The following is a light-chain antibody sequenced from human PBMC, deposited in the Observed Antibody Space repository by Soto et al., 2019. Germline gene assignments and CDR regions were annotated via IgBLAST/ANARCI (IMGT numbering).Light chain of an antibody. Sequence: AIQMTQSPSSLSASVGDRVTITCRASQRAGRDLGWFQQRPGKAPHLLIYAISTLQSGVRERFTGSVSSTDFILTIRSLQPEDFATYFCLQDYINPLTCGGGTKVDIK. J-gene: IGKJ4*01. CDR2: AIS. CDR3: LQDYINPLT. V-gene: IGKV1-6*01. CDR1: QRAGRD.